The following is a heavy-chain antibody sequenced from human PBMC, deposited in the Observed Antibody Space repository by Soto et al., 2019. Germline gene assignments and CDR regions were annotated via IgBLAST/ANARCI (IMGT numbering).Heavy chain of an antibody. CDR1: GFSFSSYG. V-gene: IGHV3-30*18. J-gene: IGHJ4*02. CDR3: ANDVGFSNSWYLDY. D-gene: IGHD6-13*01. CDR2: ISYDGRNK. Sequence: QVQLVESGGGVVQPGRSLRLSCAASGFSFSSYGMHWVRQAPGKGLKWVAVISYDGRNKYYADSVKGRFTISRDNSKSTLYLQMNSLRAEDTAVYYCANDVGFSNSWYLDYWGQGTLGTVSS.